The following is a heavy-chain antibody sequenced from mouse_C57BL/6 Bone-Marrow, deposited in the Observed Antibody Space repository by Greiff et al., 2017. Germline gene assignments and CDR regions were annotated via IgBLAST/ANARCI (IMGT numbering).Heavy chain of an antibody. V-gene: IGHV1-75*01. CDR1: GYTFTDYY. Sequence: QVQLKESGPELVKPGASVKISCKASGYTFTDYYINWVKQRPGQGLEWIGWIFPGSGSTYYNEKFKGKATLTVDKSSSTAYMLLSSLTSEDSAVYFCARFGYANYYAMDYWGQGTSVTVSS. CDR3: ARFGYANYYAMDY. CDR2: IFPGSGST. D-gene: IGHD1-2*01. J-gene: IGHJ4*01.